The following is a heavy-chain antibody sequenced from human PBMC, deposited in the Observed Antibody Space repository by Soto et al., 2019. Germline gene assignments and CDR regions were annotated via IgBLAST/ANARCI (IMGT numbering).Heavy chain of an antibody. Sequence: ASGKVSCKASGYTSTAYPMHWVRQAPGQRLEWMGWINVANGDTGYSQKFQGRVTVTRDTSASTVYMELSSLTSEDTAVYYCARKDYYGAGIYYFDHWGQGTLVTVSS. D-gene: IGHD3-10*01. CDR2: INVANGDT. V-gene: IGHV1-3*01. CDR3: ARKDYYGAGIYYFDH. CDR1: GYTSTAYP. J-gene: IGHJ4*02.